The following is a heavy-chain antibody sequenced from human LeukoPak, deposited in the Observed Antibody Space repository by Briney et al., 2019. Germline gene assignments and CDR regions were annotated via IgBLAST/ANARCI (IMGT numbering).Heavy chain of an antibody. CDR2: ISSSSSTI. Sequence: PGGSLRLSCAASGFTFSSYSMNWVRQAPGKGLEWVSYISSSSSTIYYADSVKGRFTISRDNAKNSLYLQMNGLRAEDTAVYYCARDNGDYSDDYWGQGTLVTVSS. V-gene: IGHV3-48*04. D-gene: IGHD4-17*01. J-gene: IGHJ4*02. CDR3: ARDNGDYSDDY. CDR1: GFTFSSYS.